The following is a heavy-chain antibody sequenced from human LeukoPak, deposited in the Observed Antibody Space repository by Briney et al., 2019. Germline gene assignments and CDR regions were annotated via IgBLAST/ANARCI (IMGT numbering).Heavy chain of an antibody. J-gene: IGHJ4*02. D-gene: IGHD3-3*01. CDR3: ASSGADFPTYDY. V-gene: IGHV4-4*02. CDR2: IYHSGST. CDR1: GGSISSSNW. Sequence: SETLSLTCAVSGGSISSSNWWSWVRQPPGKGLEWIGEIYHSGSTNYNPSLKSRVTISVDKSKNQFSLKLSSVTAADTAVYYCASSGADFPTYDYWGQGTLVTVSS.